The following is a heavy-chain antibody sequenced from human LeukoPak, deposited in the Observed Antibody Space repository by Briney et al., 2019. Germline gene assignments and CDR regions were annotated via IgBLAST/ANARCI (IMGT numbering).Heavy chain of an antibody. CDR2: ISSRSSYI. D-gene: IGHD3-22*01. CDR3: ARLYDGSAYHADHFDY. CDR1: GFTFSSYS. V-gene: IGHV3-21*01. J-gene: IGHJ4*02. Sequence: GGSLRLSCAASGFTFSSYSMNWVRQAPGKGLGWVSSISSRSSYIYYADSVKGRFTISRDNAKNSLYLQMNSLRAEDTAVYYCARLYDGSAYHADHFDYWGQGTLVIVSS.